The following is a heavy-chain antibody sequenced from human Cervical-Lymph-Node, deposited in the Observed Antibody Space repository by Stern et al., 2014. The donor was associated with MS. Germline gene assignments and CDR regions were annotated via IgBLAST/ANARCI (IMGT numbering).Heavy chain of an antibody. CDR2: IYHSGST. CDR3: ASNGWYCHDY. V-gene: IGHV4-4*02. CDR1: GASISHDNW. J-gene: IGHJ4*02. D-gene: IGHD2-8*02. Sequence: QLQLQESGPGLVKPSETLSLTCDVSGASISHDNWWSWVRQPPGKGLEWIGEIYHSGSTPYNPSLKSRVTRSVDKSKNQFSLSLNSVTAADSAVYYCASNGWYCHDYWGQGALVTVSS.